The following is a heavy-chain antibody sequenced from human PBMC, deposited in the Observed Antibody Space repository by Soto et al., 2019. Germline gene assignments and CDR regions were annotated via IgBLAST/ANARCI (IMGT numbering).Heavy chain of an antibody. J-gene: IGHJ3*02. D-gene: IGHD3-3*01. CDR1: GHPVTAYY. Sequence: QLHLVQSGAVVKKPGASVTVSCSASGHPVTAYYMHWVRQAPGRGLEWMGGINPATGAAKYTQTFQGRVTMTRDTSTSTVFMELSGLTSEATAVFYCARGGGVGVAGSAAFDMWGQGTLVTVSS. CDR2: INPATGAA. CDR3: ARGGGVGVAGSAAFDM. V-gene: IGHV1-2*02.